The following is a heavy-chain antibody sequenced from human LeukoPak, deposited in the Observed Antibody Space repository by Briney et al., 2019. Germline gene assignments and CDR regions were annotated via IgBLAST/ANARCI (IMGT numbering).Heavy chain of an antibody. J-gene: IGHJ3*02. D-gene: IGHD6-13*01. CDR3: ARDPIAAAGSNPGAFDI. CDR2: INPNSGGT. CDR1: GYTFTGYY. V-gene: IGHV1-2*02. Sequence: ASVKVSCKASGYTFTGYYMHWLRQAPGQGLEWMGWINPNSGGTNYAQKFQGRVTMTRDTSISTAYMELSRLRSDDTAVYYCARDPIAAAGSNPGAFDIWGQGTMVTVSS.